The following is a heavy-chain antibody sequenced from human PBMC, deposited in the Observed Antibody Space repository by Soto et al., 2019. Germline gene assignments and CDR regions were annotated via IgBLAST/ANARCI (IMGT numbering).Heavy chain of an antibody. Sequence: PGGSLRLSCAASGFTFSSYAMSWVRQAPGKGLEWVSAISGSGGSTYYADSVKGRFTISRDNSKNTLYLQMNSLRAEDTAVYYCAKDPPIRGTMVRGVIKLVFDYWGQGTLVTVSS. J-gene: IGHJ4*02. CDR3: AKDPPIRGTMVRGVIKLVFDY. V-gene: IGHV3-23*01. D-gene: IGHD3-10*01. CDR1: GFTFSSYA. CDR2: ISGSGGST.